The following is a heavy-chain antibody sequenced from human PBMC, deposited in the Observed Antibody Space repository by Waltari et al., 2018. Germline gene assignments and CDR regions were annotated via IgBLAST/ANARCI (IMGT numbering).Heavy chain of an antibody. CDR3: ARSEWDPPRLNWFDP. J-gene: IGHJ5*02. CDR1: GDRVPSNSAS. V-gene: IGHV6-1*01. Sequence: QVQLQQSGPGLVKPSQTLSLTCAISGDRVPSNSASWNWLRQSPSRGLEWLGRTYYRSKWYNDYAVSVKSRITINPDTSKNQFSLQLNSVTPEDTAVYYCARSEWDPPRLNWFDPWGQGTLVTVSS. CDR2: TYYRSKWYN. D-gene: IGHD1-26*01.